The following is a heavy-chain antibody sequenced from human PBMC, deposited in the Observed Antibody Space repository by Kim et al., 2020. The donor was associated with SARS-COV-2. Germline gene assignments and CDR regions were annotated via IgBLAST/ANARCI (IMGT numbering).Heavy chain of an antibody. J-gene: IGHJ6*01. Sequence: GGSLRLSCAASGFVIGASVIHWVRQSSGKGLEWVGHIRSRPNSYSTAYGASVKDRFTISRDDSENTSYLQMNSLQTDDTAVYYCTVGGIGATGKVGVWGQGNTVTV. V-gene: IGHV3-73*01. CDR2: IRSRPNSYST. CDR1: GFVIGASV. CDR3: TVGGIGATGKVGV. D-gene: IGHD1-26*01.